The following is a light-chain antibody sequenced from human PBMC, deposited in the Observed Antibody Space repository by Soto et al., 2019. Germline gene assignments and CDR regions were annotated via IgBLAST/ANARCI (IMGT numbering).Light chain of an antibody. Sequence: AIRMTQSPSSCSSSTEDRVTITCRARQVISSYFAWYQQKPGHAPKLLIYAASTLTSGVPSRFSGSGSGTDFTLTISCLQSEDFATYYCQQYYSYPITFGQGTRLEIK. CDR1: QVISSY. V-gene: IGKV1-8*01. J-gene: IGKJ5*01. CDR2: AAS. CDR3: QQYYSYPIT.